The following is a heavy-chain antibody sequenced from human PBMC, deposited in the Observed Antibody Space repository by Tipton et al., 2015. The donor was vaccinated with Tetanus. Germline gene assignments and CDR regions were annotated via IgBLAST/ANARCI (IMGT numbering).Heavy chain of an antibody. J-gene: IGHJ4*02. Sequence: TLSLTCTVSGGSVRGGDYSWNWIRKPPGKGLEWLAYVSYSGRTNSNYSLKSRITVSLDASKNQFSLRLTSVTAADTAVYYCARGLPREPFYFDYWGQGKQVIVSS. CDR1: GGSVRGGDYS. D-gene: IGHD1-26*01. CDR2: VSYSGRT. V-gene: IGHV4-61*08. CDR3: ARGLPREPFYFDY.